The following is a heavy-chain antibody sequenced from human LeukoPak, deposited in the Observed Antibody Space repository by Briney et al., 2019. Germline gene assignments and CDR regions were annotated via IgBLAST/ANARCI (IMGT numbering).Heavy chain of an antibody. CDR3: ARDYASDY. D-gene: IGHD3-10*01. V-gene: IGHV3-48*03. CDR2: ISRSGDTI. J-gene: IGHJ4*02. CDR1: GFTFSRYE. Sequence: GGSLRLSCAASGFTFSRYEMNWVRQAPGKGLEWVSYISRSGDTIYFADSVKGRFTISRDNAKNSLYLQMSSLRAEDAAVYYCARDYASDYWGQGTLVTVSS.